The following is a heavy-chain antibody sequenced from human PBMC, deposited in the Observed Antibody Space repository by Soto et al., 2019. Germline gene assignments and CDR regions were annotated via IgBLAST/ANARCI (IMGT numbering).Heavy chain of an antibody. CDR1: GFTFSSYS. Sequence: GGSLRLSCAASGFTFSSYSMNWVRQAPGKGLEWVSSISSSSSYIYYADSVKGRFTISRDNAKNSLYLQMNSLRAEDTAVYYCARAPTYYDFWSGYYIPYYYYYMDVWGKGTTVTVSS. CDR2: ISSSSSYI. CDR3: ARAPTYYDFWSGYYIPYYYYYMDV. V-gene: IGHV3-21*01. D-gene: IGHD3-3*01. J-gene: IGHJ6*03.